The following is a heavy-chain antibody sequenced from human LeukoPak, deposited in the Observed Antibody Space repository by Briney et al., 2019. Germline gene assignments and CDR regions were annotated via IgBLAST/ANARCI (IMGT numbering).Heavy chain of an antibody. Sequence: GGSLRLSCAASGLSFSSYSMNWARQSPGKGLEWDSYISSSSSTISYADSVKGRFTISRDNAKNSLYLQMNSLTAEDTAVYYCAKDGGSPTYYFDYWGQGTLVTVSS. CDR2: ISSSSSTI. D-gene: IGHD1-26*01. CDR3: AKDGGSPTYYFDY. V-gene: IGHV3-48*01. CDR1: GLSFSSYS. J-gene: IGHJ4*02.